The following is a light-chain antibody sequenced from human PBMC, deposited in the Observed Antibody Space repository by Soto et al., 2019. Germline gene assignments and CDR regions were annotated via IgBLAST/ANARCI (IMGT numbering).Light chain of an antibody. V-gene: IGKV3-20*01. CDR2: GAS. CDR1: QSVSSSY. CDR3: QQYGSPPAT. J-gene: IGKJ1*01. Sequence: EIVLTQSPGTLSLSPGERATLSCRASQSVSSSYLAWYQQKPGQAPRLLIYGASSRATGIPDRFSGSGSGTDFTLTISRLEAEDFAGYYCQQYGSPPATFGQGTKVEIK.